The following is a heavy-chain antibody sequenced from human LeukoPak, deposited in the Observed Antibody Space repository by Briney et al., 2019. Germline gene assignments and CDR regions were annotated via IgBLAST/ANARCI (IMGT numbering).Heavy chain of an antibody. V-gene: IGHV4-38-2*02. J-gene: IGHJ3*02. CDR3: AKGGGWSSAFDI. CDR1: SYSISSGYY. D-gene: IGHD2-15*01. CDR2: IYQTGST. Sequence: PSETLSLTCTVSSYSISSGYYWAWIRQPPGKGLEWIGNIYQTGSTYYNPSLTSRVTISLDTSKNQFSLKLSSVTAADTAVYYCAKGGGWSSAFDIWGQGTMVTVSS.